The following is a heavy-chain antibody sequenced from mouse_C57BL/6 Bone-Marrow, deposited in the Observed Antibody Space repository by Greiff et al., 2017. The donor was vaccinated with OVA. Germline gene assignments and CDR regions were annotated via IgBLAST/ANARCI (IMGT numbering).Heavy chain of an antibody. D-gene: IGHD4-1*01. CDR3: ASCWDHFAY. Sequence: VQLKQSGAELMKPGASVKLSCKASGYTFTSYWIGWVKQRPGHGLEWIGEILPRSGNTYYNEKFKGKATLTADTSSSTAYMELSSLTTEDSAVYYCASCWDHFAYWGQGTTLTVSS. CDR2: ILPRSGNT. CDR1: GYTFTSYW. J-gene: IGHJ2*01. V-gene: IGHV1-9*01.